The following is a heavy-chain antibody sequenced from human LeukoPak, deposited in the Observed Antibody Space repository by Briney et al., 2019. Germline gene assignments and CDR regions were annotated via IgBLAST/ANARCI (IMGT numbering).Heavy chain of an antibody. CDR2: INHSGST. J-gene: IGHJ5*02. CDR3: ARLLLWFGESHWFDP. V-gene: IGHV4-34*01. CDR1: GGSFSGYY. Sequence: SETLSLTCAIYGGSFSGYYWNWIRQPPGKGLEWIGEINHSGSTNYNPSLKSRVTISVDTSKNQFSLKLSSVTAADTAVYYCARLLLWFGESHWFDPWGQGTLVTVSS. D-gene: IGHD3-10*01.